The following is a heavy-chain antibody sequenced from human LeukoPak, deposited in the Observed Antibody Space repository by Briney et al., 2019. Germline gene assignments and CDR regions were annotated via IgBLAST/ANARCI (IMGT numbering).Heavy chain of an antibody. CDR3: ARERMVRGVGYGMDV. Sequence: SETLSLTCTLSGGSISSYYWSWIRQPPRKGLEWIGYIYYSGSTTYNPSLKSRVTISVDTSKNQFSLKLSSVTAADTAVYYCARERMVRGVGYGMDVWGKGTTVTVSS. CDR1: GGSISSYY. CDR2: IYYSGST. V-gene: IGHV4-59*01. J-gene: IGHJ6*04. D-gene: IGHD3-10*01.